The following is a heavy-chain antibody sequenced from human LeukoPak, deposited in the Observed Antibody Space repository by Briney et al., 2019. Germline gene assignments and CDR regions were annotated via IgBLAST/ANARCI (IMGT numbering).Heavy chain of an antibody. CDR3: ARGDGSGSNYYYYYYMDV. V-gene: IGHV4-34*01. D-gene: IGHD3-10*01. J-gene: IGHJ6*03. CDR2: INHSGST. Sequence: SETLSLTCAVYGGSFSGYYWSWIRQPPGKGLEWIGEINHSGSTNYTPSLKSRVTISVDTSKNQFSLKLSSVTAADTAVYYCARGDGSGSNYYYYYYMDVWGKGTTVTVSS. CDR1: GGSFSGYY.